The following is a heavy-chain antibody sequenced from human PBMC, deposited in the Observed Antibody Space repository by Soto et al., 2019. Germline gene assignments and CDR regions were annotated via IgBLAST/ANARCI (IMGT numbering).Heavy chain of an antibody. V-gene: IGHV3-48*02. Sequence: GGSLRLSCAASGFTFSSYSMNWVRQAPGKGLEWVSSISSSSSTIYYADSVKGRFTISRDNAKNSLYLQMNSLRDEDTAVYYCARDMSQQWLAPRYYYYGMDVWGQGTTVTVSS. CDR1: GFTFSSYS. D-gene: IGHD6-19*01. J-gene: IGHJ6*02. CDR3: ARDMSQQWLAPRYYYYGMDV. CDR2: ISSSSSTI.